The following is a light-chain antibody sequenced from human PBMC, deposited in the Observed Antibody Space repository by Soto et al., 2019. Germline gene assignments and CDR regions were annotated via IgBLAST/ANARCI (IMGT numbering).Light chain of an antibody. CDR3: QQCRNWPYT. Sequence: ETVMTQSPGTLSVSVGDRVTLSCRTSQSVSSELAWYQQKSGQAPRLLVFGASTRATGIPARFSGSGTGTEFTLTISSLQSEDFAVYYCQQCRNWPYTFGQGTKLEIK. V-gene: IGKV3-15*01. CDR1: QSVSSE. J-gene: IGKJ2*01. CDR2: GAS.